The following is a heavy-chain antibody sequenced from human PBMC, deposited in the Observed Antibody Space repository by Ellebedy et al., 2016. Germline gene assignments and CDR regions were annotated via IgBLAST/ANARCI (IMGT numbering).Heavy chain of an antibody. CDR3: ARFWEGWFDP. Sequence: SETLSLTCTVSGGSISSSSYYWGWIRQPPGKGLEWIGNIYYSGSTYYNPSLKSRVTISVDTSKNQFSLKLSSVTAADTAVYYCARFWEGWFDPWGQGTLVTVSS. J-gene: IGHJ5*02. CDR2: IYYSGST. CDR1: GGSISSSSYY. V-gene: IGHV4-39*01. D-gene: IGHD1-26*01.